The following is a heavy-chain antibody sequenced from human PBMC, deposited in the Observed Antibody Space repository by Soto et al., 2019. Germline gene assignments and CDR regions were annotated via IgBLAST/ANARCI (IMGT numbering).Heavy chain of an antibody. Sequence: SETLSLTCTVSGGSISSYYWSWIRQPPGKGLEWIGYIYYSGSTNYNPSLKSRVTISVDTSKNQFSLKLSLGPEDTAVYFCARDKDQHEFWGGTLDSWGQGTPVTVSS. CDR2: IYYSGST. CDR1: GGSISSYY. D-gene: IGHD3-3*01. J-gene: IGHJ4*02. CDR3: ARDKDQHEFWGGTLDS. V-gene: IGHV4-59*01.